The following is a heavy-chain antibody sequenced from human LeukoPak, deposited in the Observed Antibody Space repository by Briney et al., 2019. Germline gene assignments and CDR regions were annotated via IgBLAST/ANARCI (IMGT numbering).Heavy chain of an antibody. V-gene: IGHV3-23*01. CDR3: AKDPNYFSSSWPPGDFDY. J-gene: IGHJ4*02. Sequence: PGGSLRLSCAASGFTFSSYAMSWVRQAPGKGLEWVSAISGSGGSTYYADSVKGRFTISRDNSKNTLYLQMNSLRAEDTAVYYCAKDPNYFSSSWPPGDFDYWGQGTLVTVSS. CDR2: ISGSGGST. D-gene: IGHD6-13*01. CDR1: GFTFSSYA.